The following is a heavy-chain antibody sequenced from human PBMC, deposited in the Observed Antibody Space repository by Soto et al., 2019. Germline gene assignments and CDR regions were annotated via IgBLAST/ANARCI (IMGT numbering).Heavy chain of an antibody. D-gene: IGHD6-19*01. V-gene: IGHV1-24*01. CDR3: ASLSRIAVASGWFDP. J-gene: IGHJ5*02. CDR2: FDPEDGET. Sequence: GASVKVSCKVSGYTPTELSLHWVRQAPGKGLEWMGGFDPEDGETIYAQKFQGRVTMTEDTSTDTAYMELSSLRSEDTAVYYCASLSRIAVASGWFDPCGQGTLVTVSS. CDR1: GYTPTELS.